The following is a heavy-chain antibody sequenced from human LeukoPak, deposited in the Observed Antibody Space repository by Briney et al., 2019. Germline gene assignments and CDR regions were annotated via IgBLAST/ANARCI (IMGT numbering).Heavy chain of an antibody. J-gene: IGHJ3*02. CDR3: ARFRGGAAFDI. CDR1: GFTVSDHY. V-gene: IGHV3-72*01. Sequence: PGGSLRLSCAASGFTVSDHYMDWVRQAPGKGLEWVGRIRHKADSYTTEYAASVKGRFTISGDDSKNSLYLQMNSLKTEDTAVYYCARFRGGAAFDIWGQGTMVTVSS. CDR2: IRHKADSYTT. D-gene: IGHD3-16*01.